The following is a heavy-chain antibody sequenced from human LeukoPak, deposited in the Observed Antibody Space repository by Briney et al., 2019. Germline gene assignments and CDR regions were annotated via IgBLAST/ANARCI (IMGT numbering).Heavy chain of an antibody. V-gene: IGHV3-23*01. D-gene: IGHD2-2*01. CDR3: ARGDYCSSTSCPIYYYCYGMDV. CDR1: GFTFSSYA. Sequence: GGSLRLSCAASGFTFSSYAMSWVRQAPGKGLEWVSAISTSGSTTYYADSVRGRFTISRDNSKNTLCLQMNSLRAEDTAVYYCARGDYCSSTSCPIYYYCYGMDVWGQGTTVTVSS. J-gene: IGHJ6*02. CDR2: ISTSGSTT.